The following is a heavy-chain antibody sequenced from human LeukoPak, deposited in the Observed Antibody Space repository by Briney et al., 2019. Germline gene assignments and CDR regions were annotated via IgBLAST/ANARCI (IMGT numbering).Heavy chain of an antibody. CDR1: GFAFNTYA. Sequence: SGGSLRLSCAASGFAFNTYAMHWVRQAPGQGLEWVALIWHDGSHKFYSNSVRGQFTISRANSKNTVSLQMNNLRPEDTAVYYCAREIFGSGGYPDFWGQGTLVTVSS. J-gene: IGHJ4*02. CDR3: AREIFGSGGYPDF. V-gene: IGHV3-33*01. CDR2: IWHDGSHK. D-gene: IGHD3-10*01.